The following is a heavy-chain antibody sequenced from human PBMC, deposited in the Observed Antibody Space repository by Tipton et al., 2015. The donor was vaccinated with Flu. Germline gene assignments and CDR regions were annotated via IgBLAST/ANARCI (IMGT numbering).Heavy chain of an antibody. Sequence: SLRLSCAASGFTFSSYAMSWVRQAPGKGLEYVSAISSNGGSTYYADSVKGRFTISRDNSKNTLYLQMSSLRAEDTAVYYCVKLLPKYCSSTSCYTGDDAFDIWGQGTMVTVSS. V-gene: IGHV3-64D*06. J-gene: IGHJ3*02. D-gene: IGHD2-2*02. CDR3: VKLLPKYCSSTSCYTGDDAFDI. CDR1: GFTFSSYA. CDR2: ISSNGGST.